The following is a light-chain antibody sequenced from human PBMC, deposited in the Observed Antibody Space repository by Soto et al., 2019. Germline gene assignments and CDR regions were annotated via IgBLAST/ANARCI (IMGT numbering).Light chain of an antibody. Sequence: ETVLTQSPGTLSLSPGERATLSCRASQSISSRSLAWYQQKPGQAPRVLIYDASSRATGIPDRLSGSGSGTDFSLTISRLEPEDFAVYYCQQYERGFTFGPGTRLEIK. CDR2: DAS. CDR1: QSISSRS. V-gene: IGKV3-20*01. J-gene: IGKJ5*01. CDR3: QQYERGFT.